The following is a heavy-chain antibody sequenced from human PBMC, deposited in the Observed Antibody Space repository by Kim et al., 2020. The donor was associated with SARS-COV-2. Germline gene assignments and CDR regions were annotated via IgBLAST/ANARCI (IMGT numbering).Heavy chain of an antibody. V-gene: IGHV1-46*01. CDR2: INPSGGST. D-gene: IGHD6-13*01. CDR1: GYTFTSYY. J-gene: IGHJ4*02. CDR3: ARALRGYSSSWYSFGY. Sequence: ASVKVSCKASGYTFTSYYMHWVRQAPGQGLEWMGIINPSGGSTSYAQKFQGRVTMTRDTSTSTVYMELSSLRSEDTAVYYCARALRGYSSSWYSFGYWGQGTLVTVSS.